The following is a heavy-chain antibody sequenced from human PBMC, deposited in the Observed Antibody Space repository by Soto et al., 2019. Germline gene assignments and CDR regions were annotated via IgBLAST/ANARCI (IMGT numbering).Heavy chain of an antibody. D-gene: IGHD3-22*01. Sequence: PSETLSLTCAVYGGSFRGYYWSWIRQPPGKGLEWMGEINHSGCTNYYPSLKSKATISVDTSDNQFSRKLSSATAAVTAVYCCPTTRNHYNSSGCHNGGQGTLVTVSS. V-gene: IGHV4-34*01. CDR2: INHSGCT. CDR1: GGSFRGYY. J-gene: IGHJ4*02. CDR3: PTTRNHYNSSGCHN.